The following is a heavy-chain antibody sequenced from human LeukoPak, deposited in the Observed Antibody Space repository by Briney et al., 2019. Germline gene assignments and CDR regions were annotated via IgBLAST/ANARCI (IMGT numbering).Heavy chain of an antibody. CDR2: ISDDGSNK. CDR1: GFTLSNFA. D-gene: IGHD5-12*01. J-gene: IGHJ2*01. Sequence: PGGSLRLSCAASGFTLSNFAVHWVRQSPGKGLEWVAVISDDGSNKYYAEYVRGSFTISRSTPRNTLYLQMNSLRPEDTAVYYCARGTGDYDYPLRDRWYFDLWGRGTLVTVSS. CDR3: ARGTGDYDYPLRDRWYFDL. V-gene: IGHV3-30-3*01.